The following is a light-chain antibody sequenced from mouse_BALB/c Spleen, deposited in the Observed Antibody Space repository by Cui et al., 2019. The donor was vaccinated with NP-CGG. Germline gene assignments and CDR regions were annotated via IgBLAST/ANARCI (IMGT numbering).Light chain of an antibody. CDR2: GTN. V-gene: IGLV1*01. Sequence: QAVVTQESALTTSPGETVTLTCRSSTGAVTTSNYANWVQEKSDHLFTGLIGGTNNRAPGVSARFSGSLIGDKAALTITGAQTEDEAIYFCVLWYSNHWVFGGGTKLTVL. J-gene: IGLJ1*01. CDR1: TGAVTTSNY. CDR3: VLWYSNHWV.